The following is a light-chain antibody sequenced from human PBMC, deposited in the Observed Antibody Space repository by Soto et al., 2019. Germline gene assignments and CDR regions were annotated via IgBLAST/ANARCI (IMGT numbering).Light chain of an antibody. Sequence: DIQMTQSPYTLSASVGDRVTVTCRASQSISSWLAWYQQEPGKAPKLLIYDASSLESGVPSRFSGSGSGTEFTLTISSLQPDDFATYYCQQYNSLHTFGQGTKVDIK. CDR3: QQYNSLHT. V-gene: IGKV1-5*01. J-gene: IGKJ2*01. CDR1: QSISSW. CDR2: DAS.